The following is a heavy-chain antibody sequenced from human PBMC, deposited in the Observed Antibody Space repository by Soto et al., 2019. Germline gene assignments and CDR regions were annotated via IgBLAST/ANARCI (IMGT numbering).Heavy chain of an antibody. CDR1: GFTFSSDW. CDR2: INTDGSDT. Sequence: GGSLRLSCAASGFTFSSDWRPWARQASVLGLGWASSINTDGSDTSSADSVKGRFTHSIDNAKNTLYLQMNSLRAEDTSVFYSTWVLPAPPHHFDDRGPGNMVTV. D-gene: IGHD3-10*01. V-gene: IGHV3-74*01. CDR3: TWVLPAPPHHFDD. J-gene: IGHJ4*02.